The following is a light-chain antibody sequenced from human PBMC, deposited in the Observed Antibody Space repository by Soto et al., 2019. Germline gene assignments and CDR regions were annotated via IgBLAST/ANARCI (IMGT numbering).Light chain of an antibody. CDR3: QQYGSSPPIT. CDR2: GAS. CDR1: QSVSSSY. J-gene: IGKJ3*01. Sequence: EIVLTQSPGTLSLSPGERATLSCRASQSVSSSYLAWYQQKPGQAPRLLIYGASSSATGIPYRFSGSGSGTDFTLTISRLEPEDFAVYYCQQYGSSPPITFGPGTKVDIK. V-gene: IGKV3-20*01.